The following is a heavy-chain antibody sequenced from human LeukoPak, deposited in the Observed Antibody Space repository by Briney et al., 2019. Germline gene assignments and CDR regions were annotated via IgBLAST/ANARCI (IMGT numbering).Heavy chain of an antibody. Sequence: GGSLRLSRAASGFIFSSYAMSWVRQAPGKGLEWVSSISSSSGYIYYADSVKGRFTISRDNAKNSLYLQMNSLRAEDTAVYYCARDVGITAVGLYYFDYWGQGTLVTVSS. CDR1: GFIFSSYA. J-gene: IGHJ4*02. CDR2: ISSSSGYI. V-gene: IGHV3-21*01. D-gene: IGHD6-13*01. CDR3: ARDVGITAVGLYYFDY.